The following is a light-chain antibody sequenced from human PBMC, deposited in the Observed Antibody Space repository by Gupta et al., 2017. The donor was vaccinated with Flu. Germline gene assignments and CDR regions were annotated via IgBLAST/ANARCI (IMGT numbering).Light chain of an antibody. V-gene: IGLV1-40*01. CDR2: RTI. J-gene: IGLJ1*01. Sequence: YRQLSGTAPKLLVYRTINRPTGVPDRFSGSVTGTSASLVIPGLQAADEADYNCQSYATSLSGFYVFGIGSKVTVL. CDR3: QSYATSLSGFYV.